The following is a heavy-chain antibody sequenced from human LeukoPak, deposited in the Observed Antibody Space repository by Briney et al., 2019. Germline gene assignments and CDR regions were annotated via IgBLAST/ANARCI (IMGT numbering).Heavy chain of an antibody. V-gene: IGHV4-4*07. CDR1: GGSISSYY. Sequence: SETLSLTCTVSGGSISSYYWSWIRQPAGKGLEWIGRIYTSGSTNYNPSLKSRVTMSVDTPKNQFSLKLSSVTAADTAVYYCAVSDFWSGYYTGDYWGQGTLVTVSS. D-gene: IGHD3-3*01. CDR2: IYTSGST. J-gene: IGHJ4*02. CDR3: AVSDFWSGYYTGDY.